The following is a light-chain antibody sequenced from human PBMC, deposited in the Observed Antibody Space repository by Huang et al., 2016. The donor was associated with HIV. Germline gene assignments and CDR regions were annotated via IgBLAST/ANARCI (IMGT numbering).Light chain of an antibody. V-gene: IGKV1-12*01. CDR1: QDIGSW. Sequence: DIQLTQSPSFVSAYVGDRVTITCRASQDIGSWLAWYQQKPGQAPNLLIYAASISESEVPSRISASGSGTNFTLIIYSLQPEDSSTYYYQQASGLPWTFGPGTTIEIK. CDR2: AAS. J-gene: IGKJ1*01. CDR3: QQASGLPWT.